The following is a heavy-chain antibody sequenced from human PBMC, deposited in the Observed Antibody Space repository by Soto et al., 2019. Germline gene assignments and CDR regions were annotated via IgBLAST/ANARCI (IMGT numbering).Heavy chain of an antibody. CDR3: ARELYSNVRFDP. CDR1: GYTFTSYD. V-gene: IGHV1-8*01. D-gene: IGHD6-13*01. J-gene: IGHJ5*02. Sequence: QVQLVQSGAEVKKPGASVKVSCKASGYTFTSYDINWVRQATGQGLEWMGWMNPNSGNTGYAQKFQGRGTMTRNTATSTAYMELSSLRSEDTAVYYCARELYSNVRFDPWCQGTLVTVSS. CDR2: MNPNSGNT.